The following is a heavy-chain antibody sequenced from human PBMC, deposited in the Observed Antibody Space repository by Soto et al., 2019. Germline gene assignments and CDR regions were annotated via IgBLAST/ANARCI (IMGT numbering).Heavy chain of an antibody. CDR2: INSDGSTT. J-gene: IGHJ4*02. D-gene: IGHD2-2*01. CDR1: GFTFSSRW. CDR3: ARDTSYSTDY. Sequence: EVRLVESGGGLVQPGGSLRLSCATSGFTFSSRWMHWVRQAPGKGLVWVSYINSDGSTTTYADSVKGRFTISRDNAKNTVYLQMNSVRVDDTAVYYCARDTSYSTDYWGQGTLVTVSS. V-gene: IGHV3-74*01.